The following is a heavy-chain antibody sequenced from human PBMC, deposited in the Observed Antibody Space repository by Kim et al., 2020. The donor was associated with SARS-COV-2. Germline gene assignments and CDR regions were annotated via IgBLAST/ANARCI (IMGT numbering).Heavy chain of an antibody. CDR1: GGSISSYY. D-gene: IGHD2-2*01. CDR2: IYYSGST. J-gene: IGHJ3*02. Sequence: SETLSLTWTVSGGSISSYYWSWIRQPPGKGLEWIGYIYYSGSTNYNPSLKSRVTISVDTSKNQFSLKLSSVTAADTAVYYCARYSQLLGAFDIWGQGTMVTVSS. V-gene: IGHV4-59*08. CDR3: ARYSQLLGAFDI.